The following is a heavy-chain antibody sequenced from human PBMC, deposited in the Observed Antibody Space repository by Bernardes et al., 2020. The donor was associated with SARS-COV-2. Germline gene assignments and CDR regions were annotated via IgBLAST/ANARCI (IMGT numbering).Heavy chain of an antibody. V-gene: IGHV4-34*01. CDR1: GGSFGDYY. CDR3: ARGFNDYTSGYNWFDP. D-gene: IGHD2-2*02. CDR2: ISPSGTT. Sequence: SETLSLTCAVYGGSFGDYYWTWIRESPGKRLEWIGEISPSGTTTYNPSLRSRVTISLATSKSQFSLRLTSVTAADTALYYCARGFNDYTSGYNWFDPWGQGTLVTVSS. J-gene: IGHJ5*02.